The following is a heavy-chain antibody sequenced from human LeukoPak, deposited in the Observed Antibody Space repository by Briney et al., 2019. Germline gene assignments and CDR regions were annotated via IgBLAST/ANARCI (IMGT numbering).Heavy chain of an antibody. CDR2: IYIGDSDT. Sequence: GESLKISCKGSGYTFSKHWIGWVRQMPGKGLEWMGIIYIGDSDTKYRPSFQGQVTISADKSISTAYLQWSSLKASDTAMYYCARKDGRSTYYYYYGMDVWGQGTTVTVSS. CDR3: ARKDGRSTYYYYYGMDV. J-gene: IGHJ6*02. CDR1: GYTFSKHW. V-gene: IGHV5-51*01. D-gene: IGHD2-15*01.